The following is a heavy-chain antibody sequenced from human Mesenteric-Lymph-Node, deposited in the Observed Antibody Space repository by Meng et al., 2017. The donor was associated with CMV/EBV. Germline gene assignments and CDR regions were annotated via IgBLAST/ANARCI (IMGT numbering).Heavy chain of an antibody. Sequence: SETLSLTCTVSGDSITSGTYYWGWIRQPPGKGLEWIGYIYYSGSTNYNPSLKSRVTISVDTSKNQFSLKLSSVTAADTAVYYCARGITIFGVVTAYYFDYWGQGTLVTVSS. CDR1: GDSITSGTYY. J-gene: IGHJ4*02. V-gene: IGHV4-61*01. CDR3: ARGITIFGVVTAYYFDY. CDR2: IYYSGST. D-gene: IGHD3-3*01.